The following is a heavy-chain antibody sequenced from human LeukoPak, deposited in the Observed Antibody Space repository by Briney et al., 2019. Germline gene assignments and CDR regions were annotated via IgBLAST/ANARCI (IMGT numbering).Heavy chain of an antibody. Sequence: PGGSLRLSCAASGFIFSSYGMHWVRQAPGEGLEWMALISYDGSNKHYADSVKGRFTISRDNSKNTLYLQMNSLRAEDTAVYYCARDLSRIVGATGWGQGTLVTVSS. CDR2: ISYDGSNK. CDR3: ARDLSRIVGATG. CDR1: GFIFSSYG. J-gene: IGHJ4*02. V-gene: IGHV3-30*03. D-gene: IGHD1-26*01.